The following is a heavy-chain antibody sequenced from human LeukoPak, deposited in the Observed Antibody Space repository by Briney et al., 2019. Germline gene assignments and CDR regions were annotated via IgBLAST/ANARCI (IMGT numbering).Heavy chain of an antibody. CDR2: MNPNSGNT. J-gene: IGHJ6*03. CDR1: GGTFSNYA. D-gene: IGHD3-22*01. V-gene: IGHV1-8*03. CDR3: ARASQWLNYYYYMDV. Sequence: ASVKVSCKASGGTFSNYAISWVRQATGQGLEWMGWMNPNSGNTGYAQKFQGRVTITRNTSISTAYMELSSLRSEDTAVYYCARASQWLNYYYYMDVWGKGTTVTVSS.